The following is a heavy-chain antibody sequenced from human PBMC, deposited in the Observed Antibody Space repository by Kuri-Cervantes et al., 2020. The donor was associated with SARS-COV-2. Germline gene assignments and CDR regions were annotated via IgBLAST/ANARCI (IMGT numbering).Heavy chain of an antibody. V-gene: IGHV4-31*02. J-gene: IGHJ2*01. Sequence: SCTVSGGSISSGGFYWSWIRQHPGKGLEWIAYIYYSGGTYYNPSLKGRVTISVDTSKNQFSLKLSSVTAADTAVYYCARRPDQIYWYFDLWGRGTLVTVSS. CDR2: IYYSGGT. D-gene: IGHD2-2*01. CDR3: ARRPDQIYWYFDL. CDR1: GGSISSGGFY.